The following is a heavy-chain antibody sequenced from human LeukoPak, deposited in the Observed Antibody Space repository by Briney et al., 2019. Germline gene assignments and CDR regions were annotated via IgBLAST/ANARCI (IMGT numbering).Heavy chain of an antibody. Sequence: GGSLRLSCAASGFTFSSYSMNWVRQAPGKGLEWVSYISSSSSTIYYADSVKGRFTISRDNAKNSLYLQMNSLRDEDTAVYYCARDRLPPDYGDYGAFDIWGQETMVTVSS. J-gene: IGHJ3*02. V-gene: IGHV3-48*02. D-gene: IGHD4-17*01. CDR3: ARDRLPPDYGDYGAFDI. CDR1: GFTFSSYS. CDR2: ISSSSSTI.